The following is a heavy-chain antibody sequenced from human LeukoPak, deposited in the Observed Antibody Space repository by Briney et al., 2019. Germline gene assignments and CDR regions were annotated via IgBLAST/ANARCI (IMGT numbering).Heavy chain of an antibody. J-gene: IGHJ6*02. CDR3: AKDIVGRQTSMGYSSSWYGMDV. CDR1: GFTFSSYA. CDR2: ISYDGSNK. Sequence: GGSLRLSCAASGFTFSSYAMSWVRQAPGKGLEWVAVISYDGSNKYYADSVKGRFTISRDNSKSTLYLQMNSLRAEDTAVYYCAKDIVGRQTSMGYSSSWYGMDVWGQGTTVTVSS. V-gene: IGHV3-30*18. D-gene: IGHD6-13*01.